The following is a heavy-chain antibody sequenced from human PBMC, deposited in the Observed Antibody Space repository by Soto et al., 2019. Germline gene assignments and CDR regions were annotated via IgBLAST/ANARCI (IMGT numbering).Heavy chain of an antibody. V-gene: IGHV1-18*01. J-gene: IGHJ6*02. Sequence: QVQLAQSANEVKKPGASVRVSCKAAGYTFIRYGIAWVRQAPGQGLEWMEWISPYNDYTVYAQKFQGRVSMTADTSTRTVYMNLRGLKSDDTAVYYCARGGYYDNSWGKLSHYGWDVWGQGTSVSVSS. CDR2: ISPYNDYT. CDR1: GYTFIRYG. D-gene: IGHD3-16*01. CDR3: ARGGYYDNSWGKLSHYGWDV.